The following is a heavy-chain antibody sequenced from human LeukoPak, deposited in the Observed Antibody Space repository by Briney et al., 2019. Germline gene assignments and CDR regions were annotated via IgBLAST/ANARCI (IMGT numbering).Heavy chain of an antibody. V-gene: IGHV4-31*03. CDR2: IYYSGST. J-gene: IGHJ3*02. Sequence: SETLSLTCTVSGGSISSGGYYWSWIRQHPGKGLEWIGYIYYSGSTYYNPSLKSRVTMSVDTSKNQFSLKLSSVTAADTAVYYCARGDRRDYYDTRGLSFDIWGQGTMVTVSS. D-gene: IGHD3-22*01. CDR3: ARGDRRDYYDTRGLSFDI. CDR1: GGSISSGGYY.